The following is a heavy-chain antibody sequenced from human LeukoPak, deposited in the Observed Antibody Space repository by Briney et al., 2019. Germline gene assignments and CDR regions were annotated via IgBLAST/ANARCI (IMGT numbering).Heavy chain of an antibody. V-gene: IGHV3-30*02. CDR2: IRYDGSNK. CDR3: AKDYCSSTSCYYYYYYMDV. J-gene: IGHJ6*03. D-gene: IGHD2-2*01. Sequence: PGGSLRLSCAASGFTFSSYGMHWVRQAPGKGLEWVAFIRYDGSNKYYADSVKGRFTISRDNSKNTLYLQMNSLRAEDTAVYYCAKDYCSSTSCYYYYYYMDVWGKGTTVTFSS. CDR1: GFTFSSYG.